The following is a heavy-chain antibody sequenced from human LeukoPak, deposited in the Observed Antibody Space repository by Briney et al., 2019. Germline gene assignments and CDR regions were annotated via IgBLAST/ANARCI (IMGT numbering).Heavy chain of an antibody. D-gene: IGHD4-17*01. CDR3: ARTTSDYGDCVDY. CDR2: INHSGST. CDR1: GFTFSSYA. Sequence: GSLRLSCAASGFTFSSYAMSWIRQPPGKGLEWIGEINHSGSTNYNPSLKSRVTISVDTSKNQFSLKLSSVTAADTAVYYCARTTSDYGDCVDYWGQGTLVTVSS. J-gene: IGHJ4*02. V-gene: IGHV4-34*01.